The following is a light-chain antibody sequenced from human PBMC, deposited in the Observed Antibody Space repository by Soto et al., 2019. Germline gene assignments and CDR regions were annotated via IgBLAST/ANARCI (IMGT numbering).Light chain of an antibody. V-gene: IGKV3-20*01. CDR2: GAS. CDR3: HQYGSSQLT. CDR1: QSVSSSY. J-gene: IGKJ4*01. Sequence: EIVLTQSPGTLSLSPGERATLSCRASQSVSSSYLAWYQQKPGQAPRLLIYGASSRATGIPDRFSGSGSGRGFGLILCRVETEDFSVYGGHQYGSSQLTCGGGHKVDIK.